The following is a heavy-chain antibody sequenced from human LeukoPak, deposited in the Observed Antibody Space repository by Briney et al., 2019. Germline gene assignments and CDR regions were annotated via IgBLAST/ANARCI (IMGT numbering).Heavy chain of an antibody. CDR1: GLDFNKGW. V-gene: IGHV3-15*01. D-gene: IGHD3-10*01. Sequence: GGSLRLSCAASGLDFNKGWMSWVRQVPGKGLEWVGRIQRTSEGGTTDYAALVKGRFTISRDDSKNTLFLQMSSLQIEDTAVYYCTTDWFFYWGQGTLVTVSS. CDR3: TTDWFFY. CDR2: IQRTSEGGTT. J-gene: IGHJ4*02.